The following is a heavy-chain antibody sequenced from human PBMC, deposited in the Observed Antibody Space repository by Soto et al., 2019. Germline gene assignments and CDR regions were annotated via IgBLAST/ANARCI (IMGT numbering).Heavy chain of an antibody. CDR2: IKSKTDGGTT. CDR1: GFTFSNAW. CDR3: TTEDIVVVPAAILIDY. V-gene: IGHV3-15*01. Sequence: GGSLRLSCAASGFTFSNAWMSWVRRAPGKGLEWVGRIKSKTDGGTTDYAAPVKGRFTISRDDSKNTLYLQMNSLKTEDTAVYYCTTEDIVVVPAAILIDYWGQGTLVTVSS. D-gene: IGHD2-2*01. J-gene: IGHJ4*02.